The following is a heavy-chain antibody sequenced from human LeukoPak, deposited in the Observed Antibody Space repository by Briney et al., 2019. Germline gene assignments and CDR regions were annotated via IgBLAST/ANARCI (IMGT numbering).Heavy chain of an antibody. V-gene: IGHV3-66*03. Sequence: GGSLRLSCTVSAFTVSRNSMSWVRQAPGKGLEWVSFIYSGSTHYSDSVKGRFTISRDNSKNTLYLQMNSLRAEDTAVYYCAKGGCSGGSCLDPWGQGTLVTVSS. CDR2: IYSGST. CDR1: AFTVSRNS. D-gene: IGHD2-15*01. J-gene: IGHJ5*02. CDR3: AKGGCSGGSCLDP.